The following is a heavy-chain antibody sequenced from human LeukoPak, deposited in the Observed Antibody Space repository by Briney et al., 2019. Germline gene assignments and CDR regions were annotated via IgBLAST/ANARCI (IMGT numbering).Heavy chain of an antibody. CDR2: ISGSGGST. V-gene: IGHV3-23*01. CDR1: GFTFSSYA. CDR3: ARDGVDSSGYYFDY. Sequence: PGGSLRLSCAASGFTFSSYAMSWVRQAPGKGLEWVSAISGSGGSTYYADSVKGRFTISRDNSKNTLYLQMNSLRAEDTAVYYCARDGVDSSGYYFDYWGQGTLVTVSS. D-gene: IGHD3-22*01. J-gene: IGHJ4*02.